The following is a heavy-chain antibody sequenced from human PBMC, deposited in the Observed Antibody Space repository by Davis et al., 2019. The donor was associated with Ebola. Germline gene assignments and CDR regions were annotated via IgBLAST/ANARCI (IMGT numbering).Heavy chain of an antibody. V-gene: IGHV3-7*01. CDR3: ARVYYYVVS. D-gene: IGHD3-10*02. J-gene: IGHJ4*02. CDR2: IKQDGREK. CDR1: GFTFTNAW. Sequence: GGSLRLSCAGSGFTFTNAWMSWVRQAPGKGLEWVANIKQDGREKDYVDSVKGRFTISRDNAKNSLYLQMNSLRAEDTAVYYCARVYYYVVSWGQGTLVTVSS.